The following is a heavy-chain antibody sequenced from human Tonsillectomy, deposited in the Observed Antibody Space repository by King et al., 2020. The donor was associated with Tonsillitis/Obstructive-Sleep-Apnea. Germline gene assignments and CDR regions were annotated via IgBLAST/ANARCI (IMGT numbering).Heavy chain of an antibody. D-gene: IGHD4-17*01. J-gene: IGHJ4*02. V-gene: IGHV3-20*04. CDR1: GFTFCDFG. CDR2: INWNGVHK. Sequence: VQLVESGGGVVRPGGSLILSCAASGFTFCDFGMSWVRQAPGKGLEGGIGINWNGVHKRYSYSVKGRFTISRDNAKNSLYLQMSSLRAEDTAFYYCARNFGDPDYWGQGTLVTVS. CDR3: ARNFGDPDY.